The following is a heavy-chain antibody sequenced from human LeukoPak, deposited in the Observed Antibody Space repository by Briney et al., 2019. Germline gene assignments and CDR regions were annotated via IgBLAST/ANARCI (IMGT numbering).Heavy chain of an antibody. CDR2: IQQHGSET. CDR1: GFTFSNYW. CDR3: TRSYYYGSGTYYDYYFDY. Sequence: GGSLRLSCEGSGFTFSNYWMSWVRQAPGKGLEWVANIQQHGSETYYGDSVKGRFTISRDNAKNSLYLQMNSLRAEDTAVYYCTRSYYYGSGTYYDYYFDYWGQGTLVTVSS. V-gene: IGHV3-7*01. D-gene: IGHD3-10*01. J-gene: IGHJ4*02.